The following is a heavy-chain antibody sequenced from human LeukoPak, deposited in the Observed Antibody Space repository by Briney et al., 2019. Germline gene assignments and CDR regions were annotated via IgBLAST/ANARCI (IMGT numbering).Heavy chain of an antibody. J-gene: IGHJ6*03. Sequence: SETLSLTCTVSGYSISSGYYWGWIRQPPGQGLEWIGSIYYSGSTYYNPSLKSRVTISVDTSKNQFSLKLSSVTAADTAVYYCATTVTSDDYFYYMDVWGKGTTVTVSS. D-gene: IGHD4-11*01. CDR2: IYYSGST. CDR1: GYSISSGYY. CDR3: ATTVTSDDYFYYMDV. V-gene: IGHV4-38-2*02.